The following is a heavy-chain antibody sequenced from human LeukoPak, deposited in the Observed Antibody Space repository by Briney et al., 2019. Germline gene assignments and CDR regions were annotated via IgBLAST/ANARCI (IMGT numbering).Heavy chain of an antibody. V-gene: IGHV4-39*07. Sequence: SETLSLTCSVSGGSLSNSDYYWGWIRQPPGKGLEWIGSIYYTGRIYYNPPLKSRVTISIDTSNNQFSLKLSSVTAADTAVYYCARSSYSSSPAPFDYWGQGTLVTVSS. CDR1: GGSLSNSDYY. CDR2: IYYTGRI. CDR3: ARSSYSSSPAPFDY. D-gene: IGHD6-6*01. J-gene: IGHJ4*02.